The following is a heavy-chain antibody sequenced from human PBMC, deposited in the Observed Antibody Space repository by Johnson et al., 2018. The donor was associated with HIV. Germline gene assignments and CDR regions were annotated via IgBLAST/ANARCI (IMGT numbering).Heavy chain of an antibody. J-gene: IGHJ3*02. CDR3: ARACRDGYTCDAFDI. D-gene: IGHD5-24*01. CDR1: GFTVSSNY. CDR2: INSGGST. Sequence: VQLVESGGGLVQPGGSLRLSCAASGFTVSSNYMTWVRQGPGKGLEWVSVINSGGSTYYADSVQGRFTMSRDNSKNTLYLKMNSLRAEDTAVYYCARACRDGYTCDAFDIWGQGTMVTVSS. V-gene: IGHV3-66*01.